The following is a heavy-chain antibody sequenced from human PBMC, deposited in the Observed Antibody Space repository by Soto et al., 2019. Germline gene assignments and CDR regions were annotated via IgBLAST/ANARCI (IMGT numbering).Heavy chain of an antibody. V-gene: IGHV3-30-3*01. D-gene: IGHD6-13*01. J-gene: IGHJ4*02. Sequence: GGSLRLSCAASGFTCSSYAMHWVRQAPGKGLEWVAVISYDGSNKYYADSVKGRFTISRDNPKNTLYLQMNSLRAEDTAVYYCAYIPEQLVSPDYFDYWGQGTLVTVSS. CDR3: AYIPEQLVSPDYFDY. CDR2: ISYDGSNK. CDR1: GFTCSSYA.